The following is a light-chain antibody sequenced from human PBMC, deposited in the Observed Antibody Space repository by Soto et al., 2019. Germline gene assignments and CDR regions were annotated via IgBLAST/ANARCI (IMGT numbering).Light chain of an antibody. CDR3: ASWDDSLNGPL. CDR2: SNN. Sequence: QSVLTQPPSASGTPGQRVTISCSGSSSNIGSYIVSWYQQLPGTAPKLLIYSNNQRPSGVPDRFSGSKSGASASLAISGLQSDDEADYYCASWDDSLNGPLFGGGTQLTVL. CDR1: SSNIGSYI. V-gene: IGLV1-44*01. J-gene: IGLJ2*01.